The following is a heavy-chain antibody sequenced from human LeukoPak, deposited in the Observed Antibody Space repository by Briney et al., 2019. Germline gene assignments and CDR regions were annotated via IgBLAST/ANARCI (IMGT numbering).Heavy chain of an antibody. Sequence: SQTLSVTCTVSGGSISSGGYYWSWIRQHPGKGMEWIGYIYYSGRTYYNPSLKSRVTISVDTSKYQFSLKLSSVTAADTAVYYCARAQDFVVVPAASHFDYRGQGTLVTVSS. D-gene: IGHD2-2*01. J-gene: IGHJ4*02. V-gene: IGHV4-31*03. CDR3: ARAQDFVVVPAASHFDY. CDR2: IYYSGRT. CDR1: GGSISSGGYY.